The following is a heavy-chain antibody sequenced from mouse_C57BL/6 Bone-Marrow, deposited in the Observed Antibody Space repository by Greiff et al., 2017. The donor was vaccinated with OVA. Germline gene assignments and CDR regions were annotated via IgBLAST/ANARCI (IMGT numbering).Heavy chain of an antibody. D-gene: IGHD1-1*01. CDR3: ARHSYGSSSYFDV. CDR1: GYTFTTYP. Sequence: VQRVESGAELVKPGASVKMSCKASGYTFTTYPIEWMKQNHGKSLEWIGNFHPYNDDTKYNEKFKGKATLTVEKSSSTVYLELSRLTSDDSAVYYCARHSYGSSSYFDVWGTGTTVTVSS. CDR2: FHPYNDDT. V-gene: IGHV1-47*01. J-gene: IGHJ1*03.